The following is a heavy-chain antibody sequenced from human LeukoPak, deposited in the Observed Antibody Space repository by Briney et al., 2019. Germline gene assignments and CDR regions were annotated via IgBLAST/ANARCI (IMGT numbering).Heavy chain of an antibody. CDR1: GYTFTSYG. V-gene: IGHV1-18*01. Sequence: GASLKVSCKASGYTFTSYGIRWVRHAPGQGLEWMGWISGDNGSTNYAQKLQGRVTMTTDTSTSTAYMELRSLRSDDSAIYYCAREDTRRGSRGYCDYWGQGTLVTVSS. CDR3: AREDTRRGSRGYCDY. J-gene: IGHJ4*02. CDR2: ISGDNGST.